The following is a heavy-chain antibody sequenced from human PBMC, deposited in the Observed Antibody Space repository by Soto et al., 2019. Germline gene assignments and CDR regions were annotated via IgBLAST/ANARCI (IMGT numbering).Heavy chain of an antibody. J-gene: IGHJ6*03. Sequence: ASVKVSCKASGGTFSSYTISWVRQAPGQGLEWMGRIIPILGIANYAQKFQGRVTITADKSTSTAYMELSSLRSEDTAVYYCARVLGYSGYDWSYYYYMDVWGKGTTVTVSS. CDR3: ARVLGYSGYDWSYYYYMDV. D-gene: IGHD5-12*01. V-gene: IGHV1-69*02. CDR2: IIPILGIA. CDR1: GGTFSSYT.